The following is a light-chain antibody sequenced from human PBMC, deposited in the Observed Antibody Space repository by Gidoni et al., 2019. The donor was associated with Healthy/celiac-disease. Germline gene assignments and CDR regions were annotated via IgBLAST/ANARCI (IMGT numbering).Light chain of an antibody. CDR3: KQDGRSPRT. CDR2: GAS. V-gene: IGKV3-20*01. CDR1: QSVSSSY. Sequence: EIVLTHSPGTLSLSPGERATLSCRASQSVSSSYLAWYQQKPGQAPRLLIYGASSRATGIPDRFSGSGSGTDFTLTISRLEPEDFAVYYCKQDGRSPRTFGQGTKVEIK. J-gene: IGKJ1*01.